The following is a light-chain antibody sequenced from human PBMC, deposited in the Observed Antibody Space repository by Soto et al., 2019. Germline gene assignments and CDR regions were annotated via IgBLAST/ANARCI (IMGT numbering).Light chain of an antibody. Sequence: QSVLTQPPSASGTPGQRVTISWSGSSSNIGSNTVNWYQQLPGTAPKLLIYSNNQRPSGVPDRFSGSKSGTSASLAIRGLQSEDEADYYCAAWDDSLAVVFGGGTKLTVL. CDR1: SSNIGSNT. V-gene: IGLV1-44*01. CDR3: AAWDDSLAVV. J-gene: IGLJ2*01. CDR2: SNN.